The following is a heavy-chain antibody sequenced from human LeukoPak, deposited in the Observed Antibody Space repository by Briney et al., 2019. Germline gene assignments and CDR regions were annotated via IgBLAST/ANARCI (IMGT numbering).Heavy chain of an antibody. J-gene: IGHJ4*02. CDR2: INSDGTTT. CDR1: GFTFSDYW. CDR3: ARDYGDYVPADY. D-gene: IGHD4-17*01. Sequence: GRSLRLSCAASGFTFSDYWMHWVRQAPGKGLVWVSRINSDGTTTSYADSVKGRFTISRDNSKNTLYLQMNSLRAEDTAVYYCARDYGDYVPADYWGQGTLVTVSS. V-gene: IGHV3-74*01.